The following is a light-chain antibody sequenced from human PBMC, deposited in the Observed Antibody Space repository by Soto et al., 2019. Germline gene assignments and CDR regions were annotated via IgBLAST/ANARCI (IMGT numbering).Light chain of an antibody. CDR2: DAS. CDR3: QQRSDCPST. V-gene: IGKV3-11*01. CDR1: QSVSSY. J-gene: IGKJ4*01. Sequence: EIVLTQSPATLSLSPGERATLSCRASQSVSSYFAWYQQKPGQAPRLLIYDASNRATGIPARFSGSGSVTDFTLTISSLEPDDFAVYCCQQRSDCPSTFGGGTEVQIK.